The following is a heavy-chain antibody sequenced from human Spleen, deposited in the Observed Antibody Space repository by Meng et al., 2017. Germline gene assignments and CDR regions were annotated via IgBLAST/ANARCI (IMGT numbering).Heavy chain of an antibody. CDR2: INPNSGAT. J-gene: IGHJ6*02. Sequence: ASVKVSCKASGYIFTAYYLHWVRQAPGQGLEWMGRINPNSGATNYSQKFQGRVTMTRDTSISTAYMELSRLRSDDTAVYYCARDLFSGFDSYYYYYYGMDVWGQGTTVTVS. CDR3: ARDLFSGFDSYYYYYYGMDV. V-gene: IGHV1-2*06. CDR1: GYIFTAYY. D-gene: IGHD5-12*01.